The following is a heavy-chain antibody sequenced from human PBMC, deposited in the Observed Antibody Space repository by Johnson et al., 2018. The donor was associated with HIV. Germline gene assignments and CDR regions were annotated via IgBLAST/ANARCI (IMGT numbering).Heavy chain of an antibody. J-gene: IGHJ3*02. CDR2: IGTAGDT. D-gene: IGHD3-3*01. CDR3: ASVWSDTWAFDI. CDR1: GFTFSSYD. Sequence: VQLVESGGGLVQPGGSLRLSCAASGFTFSSYDMHWVRQATGKGLKWVSAIGTAGDTYYPDSVKGRFTISRDNSKNTLYLQMNSLRAEDTAVYYCASVWSDTWAFDIWGQGTMVTVSS. V-gene: IGHV3-13*01.